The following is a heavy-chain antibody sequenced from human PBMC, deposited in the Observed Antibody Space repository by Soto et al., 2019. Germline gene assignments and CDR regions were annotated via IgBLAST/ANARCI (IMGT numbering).Heavy chain of an antibody. J-gene: IGHJ4*02. CDR1: NGSISSYY. V-gene: IGHV4-59*01. CDR3: ARDDYYYTIGYHSY. Sequence: SETLSLTCTVSNGSISSYYWSWIRQPPGKGLEWIGYVYYTGSTNYNPSLKSRVTISLDTSKNQFSLKLSSVTAADTAVYYCARDDYYYTIGYHSYWGQGTLVIVS. D-gene: IGHD3-22*01. CDR2: VYYTGST.